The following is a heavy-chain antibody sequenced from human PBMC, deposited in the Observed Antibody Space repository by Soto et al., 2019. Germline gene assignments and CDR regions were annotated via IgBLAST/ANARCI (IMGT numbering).Heavy chain of an antibody. Sequence: QVQLQESGPGLVKPSGTPSLTCTVSGGSMSSSNWWNWVRQSPGKGLEWIGEAHHSGRTNYNPSLXSXVXIXXDKSKNHFSLKLSSVTAADTAVYYCARSEATGLDYWGQGTLVTVSS. D-gene: IGHD1-26*01. V-gene: IGHV4-4*02. J-gene: IGHJ4*02. CDR3: ARSEATGLDY. CDR2: AHHSGRT. CDR1: GGSMSSSNW.